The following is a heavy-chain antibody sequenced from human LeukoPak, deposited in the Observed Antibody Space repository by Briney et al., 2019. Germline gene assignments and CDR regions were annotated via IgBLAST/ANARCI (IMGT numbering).Heavy chain of an antibody. D-gene: IGHD2-2*01. CDR2: ISGSGGST. V-gene: IGHV3-23*01. J-gene: IGHJ5*02. CDR3: AKDSFVVVPAAMGNWFDP. Sequence: GGSLSLSCAAPGFTFSSYAMSWVRQAPGKGLEWVSAISGSGGSTYYADAVKGWFTISRDNSKNTLYLQMNSLRAEDTAVYYCAKDSFVVVPAAMGNWFDPWGQGTLVTVSS. CDR1: GFTFSSYA.